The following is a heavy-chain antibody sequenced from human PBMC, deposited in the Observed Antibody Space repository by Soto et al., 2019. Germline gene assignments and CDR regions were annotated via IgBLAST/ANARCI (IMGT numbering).Heavy chain of an antibody. CDR3: ARYVDNIAAAGTSAIYGMDV. Sequence: QVQLVQSGSELKKPGASVKVSCKASGYTFTSYAMNWVRQAPGQGLEWMGWINTNTGNPTDAQGFTGRFVFSLDTSVSTAYLQICSLKAEDTAVYYCARYVDNIAAAGTSAIYGMDVWGQGTTVTVSS. CDR1: GYTFTSYA. V-gene: IGHV7-4-1*01. J-gene: IGHJ6*02. CDR2: INTNTGNP. D-gene: IGHD6-13*01.